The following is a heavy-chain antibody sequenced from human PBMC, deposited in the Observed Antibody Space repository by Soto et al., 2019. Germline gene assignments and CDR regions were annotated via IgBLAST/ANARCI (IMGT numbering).Heavy chain of an antibody. D-gene: IGHD6-19*01. CDR1: GYTFSSHG. CDR3: ASDVSSGWSD. J-gene: IGHJ4*02. V-gene: IGHV3-30*03. Sequence: QVQLVESGGGVVQPGRSLRLSCAASGYTFSSHGMHWVRQAPGKGLEWVAVISSDGSIKYYADSVKGRFTISRDSSKNTVYLQMISLRDEDTAVYYCASDVSSGWSDWGQGTLVTVSS. CDR2: ISSDGSIK.